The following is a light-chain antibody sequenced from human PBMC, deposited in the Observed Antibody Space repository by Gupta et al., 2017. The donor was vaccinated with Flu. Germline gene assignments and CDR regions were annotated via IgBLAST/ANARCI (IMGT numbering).Light chain of an antibody. V-gene: IGLV3-1*01. CDR3: QAWDSRFV. Sequence: VSPGQTARITCSADKMGDKYASWYQQKPGQSPVLIIYQDNRRPSGIPERFSGSNSGNTATLTISGSQATDEADYFCQAWDSRFVFGGGTRLTVL. J-gene: IGLJ2*01. CDR2: QDN. CDR1: KMGDKY.